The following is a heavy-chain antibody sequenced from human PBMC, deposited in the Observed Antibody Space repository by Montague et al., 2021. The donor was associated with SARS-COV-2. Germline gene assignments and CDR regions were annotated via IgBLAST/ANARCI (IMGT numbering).Heavy chain of an antibody. J-gene: IGHJ4*02. Sequence: SETLSLTCTVSGGSISSSSYYWGWIRQPPGKGLEWIGSIYYSGSTYYNPSLKSRDTISVDTSKNQFSLKLSSVTAADTAVYYCARREDYYGSGSYPNWGQGTLVTVSS. CDR1: GGSISSSSYY. V-gene: IGHV4-39*01. D-gene: IGHD3-10*01. CDR2: IYYSGST. CDR3: ARREDYYGSGSYPN.